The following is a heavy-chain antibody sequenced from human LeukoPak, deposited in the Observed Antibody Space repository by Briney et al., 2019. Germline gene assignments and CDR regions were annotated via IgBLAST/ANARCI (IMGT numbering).Heavy chain of an antibody. CDR3: STDWLDY. D-gene: IGHD3-22*01. CDR2: IKSKVDGETI. J-gene: IGHJ4*02. V-gene: IGHV3-15*01. Sequence: GGSLRLSCAASGFTFTNAWMTWVRQAPGKGLEWVGRIKSKVDGETIDYAVSVEGRFTISRDDSANTLILQMNNLKTEDTGVYFCSTDWLDYWGQGTLVAVSS. CDR1: GFTFTNAW.